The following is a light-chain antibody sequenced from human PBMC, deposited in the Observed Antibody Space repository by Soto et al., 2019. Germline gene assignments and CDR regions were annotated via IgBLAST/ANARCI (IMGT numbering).Light chain of an antibody. Sequence: AIQLTQSPSALSASVGDSVTITCRASLGIRNDLGWYQQKPGEAPRLLVYAASTLQSGVPSRFSGSGSGTEFTLTISSLQLEDFGTYYCLQDYNYPLTFGGGTRLEI. J-gene: IGKJ4*01. V-gene: IGKV1-6*02. CDR2: AAS. CDR1: LGIRND. CDR3: LQDYNYPLT.